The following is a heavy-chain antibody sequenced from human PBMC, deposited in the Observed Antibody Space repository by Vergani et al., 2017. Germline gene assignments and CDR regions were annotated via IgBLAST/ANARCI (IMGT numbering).Heavy chain of an antibody. J-gene: IGHJ6*02. Sequence: QVQLQESGPGLVRPSQTLSLTCTVSGGSISSGSYYWSWFRQPAGKGLEWIGRFYTGGGTSYNPSLKSRVTISVDTCKNQFSLQLSSVTAADTAVYYCARDPLYSTTWPFLLLDMDVWGQGTTVTVSS. CDR1: GGSISSGSYY. CDR2: FYTGGGT. CDR3: ARDPLYSTTWPFLLLDMDV. V-gene: IGHV4-61*02. D-gene: IGHD6-13*01.